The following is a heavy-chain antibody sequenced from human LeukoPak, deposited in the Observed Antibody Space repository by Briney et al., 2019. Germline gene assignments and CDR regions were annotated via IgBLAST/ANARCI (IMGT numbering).Heavy chain of an antibody. D-gene: IGHD6-13*01. CDR1: GYSFTNYW. CDR3: ARRVGGIAAAFDY. V-gene: IGHV5-51*01. J-gene: IGHJ4*02. Sequence: SGESLKISCKGSGYSFTNYWIGWVRQMPGKGLEWMGIIDPADSDTTYSPSFQGQVTISADKSINTAYVQWSSLKASDSATYFCARRVGGIAAAFDYWGQGTLVTVFS. CDR2: IDPADSDT.